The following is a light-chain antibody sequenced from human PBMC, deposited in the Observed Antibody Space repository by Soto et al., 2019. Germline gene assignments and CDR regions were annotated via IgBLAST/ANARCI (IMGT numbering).Light chain of an antibody. CDR2: NNV. CDR3: AAWDDGLNTVL. Sequence: QSVLTQPPSASGTPGQRVTISCSGSTFNIGSNTVSWYQHLPGTSPKLLIYNNVQRPSVVPDRFSGSKSGTSASLAISGLQSEDESDYYCAAWDDGLNTVLFGGGTKVTVL. J-gene: IGLJ2*01. CDR1: TFNIGSNT. V-gene: IGLV1-44*01.